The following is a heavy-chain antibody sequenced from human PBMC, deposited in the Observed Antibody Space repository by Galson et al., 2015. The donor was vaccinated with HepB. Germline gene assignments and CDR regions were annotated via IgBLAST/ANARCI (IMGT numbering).Heavy chain of an antibody. CDR1: GYLFTNYW. J-gene: IGHJ5*02. V-gene: IGHV5-51*01. Sequence: QSGAEVKKPGESLRISCEGSGYLFTNYWIGWVRRMPGKGLEWMGIIFPADSDTRYSPSFQGQVTISVDKSISTAYLQWSSLKVSDSAMYYCARHQESAREGMHNWFDTWGQGTLVTVSS. D-gene: IGHD3-16*01. CDR3: ARHQESAREGMHNWFDT. CDR2: IFPADSDT.